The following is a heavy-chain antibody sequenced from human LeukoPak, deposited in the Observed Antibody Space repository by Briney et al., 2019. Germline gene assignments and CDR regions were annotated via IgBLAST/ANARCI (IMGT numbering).Heavy chain of an antibody. CDR3: ARDPGGKTGHYYYYYMDV. V-gene: IGHV3-23*01. CDR1: KFTFSTFS. Sequence: GGSLRLSCAASKFTFSTFSMSWVRQAPGKGLGWVSFISGRGGYTYYADSVKGRFTISRDNSKNTLYLQMNSLRAEDTAVYYCARDPGGKTGHYYYYYMDVWGKGTTVTVSS. D-gene: IGHD1-14*01. J-gene: IGHJ6*03. CDR2: ISGRGGYT.